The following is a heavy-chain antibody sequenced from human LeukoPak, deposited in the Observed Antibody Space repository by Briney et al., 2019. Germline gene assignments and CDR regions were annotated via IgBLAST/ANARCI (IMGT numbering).Heavy chain of an antibody. D-gene: IGHD2-15*01. CDR1: GGSIRSYY. J-gene: IGHJ4*02. CDR3: ASGWRFDY. Sequence: NPSETLSLTCTVSGGSIRSYYWSWIRQPPGKGLEWIGYIYTSGSTNYNPSLKSRVTISVDTSKNQFSLKLSSVTAADTAVYYCASGWRFDYWGQGTLVTVSS. CDR2: IYTSGST. V-gene: IGHV4-4*09.